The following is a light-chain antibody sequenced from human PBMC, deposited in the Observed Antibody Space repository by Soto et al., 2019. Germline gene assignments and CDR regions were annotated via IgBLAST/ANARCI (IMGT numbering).Light chain of an antibody. J-gene: IGKJ1*01. Sequence: DIQMTQSPSSLSASVGDRVTITCRASQGISNYLNWYRQKPGKVPKLLIYAASTLQSGVPSRFSGSGSGTDFTLTIRSLQPEDVATYYCQKYNSAPWTFGQGTKLEIK. V-gene: IGKV1-27*01. CDR2: AAS. CDR3: QKYNSAPWT. CDR1: QGISNY.